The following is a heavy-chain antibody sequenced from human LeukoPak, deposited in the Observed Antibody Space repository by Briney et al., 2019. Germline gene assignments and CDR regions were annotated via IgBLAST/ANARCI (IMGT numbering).Heavy chain of an antibody. CDR1: GYTFTRYD. CDR3: ARVPRSYYYYYYMDV. Sequence: GASVKVSCKASGYTFTRYDINWVRQATGQGLEWMGWMNPKSGNTGHAQKFQGRVTITRDNSISTVYMELSSLRSEDTAVYFCARVPRSYYYYYYMDVWGKGTAVTVSS. V-gene: IGHV1-8*03. CDR2: MNPKSGNT. J-gene: IGHJ6*03.